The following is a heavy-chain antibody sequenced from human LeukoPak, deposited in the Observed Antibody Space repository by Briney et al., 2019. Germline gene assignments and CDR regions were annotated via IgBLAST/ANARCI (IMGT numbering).Heavy chain of an antibody. V-gene: IGHV3-30-3*01. CDR1: GFTFSSYA. J-gene: IGHJ3*02. Sequence: GGSLRLSCAASGFTFSSYAMHWVRQAPGKGLEWVAVISYDGSNKYYADSVKGRFTISRDNAKNSLYLQMNSLRAEDTAVYYCARDQAVAGTGDDAFDIWGQGTMVTVSS. CDR3: ARDQAVAGTGDDAFDI. CDR2: ISYDGSNK. D-gene: IGHD6-19*01.